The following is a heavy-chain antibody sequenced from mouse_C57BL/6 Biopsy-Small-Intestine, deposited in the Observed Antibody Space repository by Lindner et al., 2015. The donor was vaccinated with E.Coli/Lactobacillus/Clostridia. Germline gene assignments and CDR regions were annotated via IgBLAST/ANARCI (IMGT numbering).Heavy chain of an antibody. CDR2: IDTNTGNP. J-gene: IGHJ4*01. CDR3: ARGGPVTPTATRTPRY. CDR1: GYTFTDYA. V-gene: IGHV9-1*02. Sequence: VKVSCKASGYTFTDYAMNWVRQAPGQGLEWMGWIDTNTGNPTYAQGLTGRLVFSLDTSDNTAYLQISSLKAEDSAIYYCARGGPVTPTATRTPRYWGQGTLVTVSS. D-gene: IGHD2-13*01.